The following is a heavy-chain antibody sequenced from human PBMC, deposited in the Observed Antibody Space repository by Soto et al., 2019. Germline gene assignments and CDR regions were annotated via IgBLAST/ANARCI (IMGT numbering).Heavy chain of an antibody. CDR2: INSDGSST. CDR3: ARSRGDDYYYYGMDV. Sequence: GGSLRLSCAASGFTFSSYSMNWVRQAPGKGLVWVSRINSDGSSTSYADSVKGRFTISRDNAKNTLYLQMNSLRAEDTAVYYCARSRGDDYYYYGMDVWGQGTTVTVSS. CDR1: GFTFSSYS. D-gene: IGHD3-16*01. J-gene: IGHJ6*02. V-gene: IGHV3-74*01.